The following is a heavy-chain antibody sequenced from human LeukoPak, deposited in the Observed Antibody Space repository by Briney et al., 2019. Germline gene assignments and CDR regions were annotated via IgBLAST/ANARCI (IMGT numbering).Heavy chain of an antibody. Sequence: GGSLRLSCAASGFTFSSYSMNWVRQAPGKGLEWVSYITSSSSTMYYADSVKGRFTISRDNAKNSLYLQMNSLRAEDTAVYYCARILTTGTTVSYWGQGALVTVSS. J-gene: IGHJ4*02. CDR3: ARILTTGTTVSY. CDR1: GFTFSSYS. CDR2: ITSSSSTM. V-gene: IGHV3-48*01. D-gene: IGHD1-1*01.